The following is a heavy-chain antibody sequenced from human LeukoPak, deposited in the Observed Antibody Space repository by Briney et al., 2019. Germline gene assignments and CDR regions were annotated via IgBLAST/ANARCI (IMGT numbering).Heavy chain of an antibody. CDR2: ISGSGGST. D-gene: IGHD4-17*01. CDR3: AKDFRVDYGDYAFDAFDI. J-gene: IGHJ3*02. Sequence: GGSLRLSCVASGFTFSSYAMSWVRQAPGKGLEWVSAISGSGGSTYYADSVKGRFTISRDNSKNTLYLQMNSLRAEDTDVYYCAKDFRVDYGDYAFDAFDIWGQGTMVTVSS. V-gene: IGHV3-23*01. CDR1: GFTFSSYA.